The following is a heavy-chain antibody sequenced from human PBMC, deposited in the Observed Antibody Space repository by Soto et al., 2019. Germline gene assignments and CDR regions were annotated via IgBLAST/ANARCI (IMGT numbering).Heavy chain of an antibody. D-gene: IGHD2-15*01. Sequence: EVQLVESGGGLVQPGGSLRLSCAASGFTFSSYWMHWVRQAPGKGLVWVSRINSDGSSTSYADSVKGRFTISRDNAKNTLYLQMNSLRAEDTAVYYCVRTSLVVAAATREDYWGQGTPVTVSS. CDR2: INSDGSST. J-gene: IGHJ4*02. CDR3: VRTSLVVAAATREDY. CDR1: GFTFSSYW. V-gene: IGHV3-74*01.